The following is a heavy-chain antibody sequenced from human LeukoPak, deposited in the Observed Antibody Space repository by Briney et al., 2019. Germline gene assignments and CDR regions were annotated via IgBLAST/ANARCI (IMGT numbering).Heavy chain of an antibody. Sequence: GASVKVSCKASGYIFTSYYMYWVRQAPGQGLEWMGIINPSGGSIRYAQKFQGRVTMTRDTSTSTVYMELSSLRSEDTAVYYCARVSGEWLRLGTNFDYWGQGTLVTVSS. CDR2: INPSGGSI. J-gene: IGHJ4*02. D-gene: IGHD5-12*01. CDR1: GYIFTSYY. V-gene: IGHV1-46*01. CDR3: ARVSGEWLRLGTNFDY.